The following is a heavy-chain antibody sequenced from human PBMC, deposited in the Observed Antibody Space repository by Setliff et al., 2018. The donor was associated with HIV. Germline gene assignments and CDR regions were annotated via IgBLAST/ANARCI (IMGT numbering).Heavy chain of an antibody. J-gene: IGHJ3*02. CDR2: IYYSGST. CDR3: ARQSVRHDAFDI. V-gene: IGHV4-39*01. Sequence: TSETLSLTCTVSGGSISSSSYYWGWIRQPPGKGLEWIGSIYYSGSTYYNPSLKSRVTISVGTSKNQFSLKLSSVTAADTAVYYCARQSVRHDAFDIWGQGTMVTVSS. D-gene: IGHD4-17*01. CDR1: GGSISSSSYY.